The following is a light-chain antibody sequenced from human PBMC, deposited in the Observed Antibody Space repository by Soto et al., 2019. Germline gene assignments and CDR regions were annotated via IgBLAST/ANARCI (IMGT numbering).Light chain of an antibody. V-gene: IGKV3-15*01. CDR1: QNVGSD. Sequence: EIVMTQSPVTLSVSPGERATLSCRASQNVGSDLAWYQQKPGQAPRLLFYRASTRATGIPARFSGSGSGTEFTLTINSLQSEDFAVYYCQQISTWPPLTFGQGTNVEIK. J-gene: IGKJ1*01. CDR3: QQISTWPPLT. CDR2: RAS.